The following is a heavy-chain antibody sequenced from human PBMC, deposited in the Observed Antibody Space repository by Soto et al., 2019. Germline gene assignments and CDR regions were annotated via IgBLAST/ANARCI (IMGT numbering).Heavy chain of an antibody. CDR3: ARDQVLGVEAFDV. CDR1: GFIFSGYT. V-gene: IGHV3-21*06. D-gene: IGHD2-21*01. Sequence: GGSLRLSCAASGFIFSGYTMTWVRQAPGKGLEWVSSVSGSSGYIYYADSVKGRFTISRDNAKNSLFLQMVRLRAEDTAVYYCARDQVLGVEAFDVWGQGTMVTVSS. CDR2: VSGSSGYI. J-gene: IGHJ3*01.